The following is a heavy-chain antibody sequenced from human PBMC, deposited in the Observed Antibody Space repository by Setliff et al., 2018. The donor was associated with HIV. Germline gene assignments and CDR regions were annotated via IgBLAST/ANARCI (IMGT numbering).Heavy chain of an antibody. CDR1: GFTFDDYA. CDR3: AKDWVKGRDIAQAVDAFDI. Sequence: GGSLRLSCAASGFTFDDYAMHWVRLTPGKGLEWVSGINWNSDNIGYAGSVKGRFTISRDNAKNSLHLQMNSLRAEDTALYYCAKDWVKGRDIAQAVDAFDIWGQGTMVS. J-gene: IGHJ3*02. V-gene: IGHV3-9*01. CDR2: INWNSDNI. D-gene: IGHD6-13*01.